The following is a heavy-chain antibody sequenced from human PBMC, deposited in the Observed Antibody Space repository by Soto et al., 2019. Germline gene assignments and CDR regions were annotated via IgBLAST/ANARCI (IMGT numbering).Heavy chain of an antibody. CDR3: ARGGHPRTFDY. J-gene: IGHJ4*02. V-gene: IGHV4-34*01. CDR1: GGSFSGYY. Sequence: SETLSLTCAVYGGSFSGYYWSWIRQPPGKGPEWIGEINHSGSTNYNPSLKSRVTISVDTSKNQFSLKLSSVTAADTAVYYCARGGHPRTFDYWGQGTLVIVSS. CDR2: INHSGST.